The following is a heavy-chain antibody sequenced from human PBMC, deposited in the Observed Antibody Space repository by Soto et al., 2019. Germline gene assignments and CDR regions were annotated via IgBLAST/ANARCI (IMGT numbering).Heavy chain of an antibody. CDR3: ARMGYGDYFDY. J-gene: IGHJ4*02. CDR1: GGSISSYY. Sequence: AETLSLTCTVSGGSISSYYWSWIRQPPGKGLEWIGYIYYSGSTNYNPSLKSRVTISVDTSKNQFSLKLSSVTAADTAVYYCARMGYGDYFDYWGQGTLVTVSS. CDR2: IYYSGST. V-gene: IGHV4-59*01. D-gene: IGHD4-17*01.